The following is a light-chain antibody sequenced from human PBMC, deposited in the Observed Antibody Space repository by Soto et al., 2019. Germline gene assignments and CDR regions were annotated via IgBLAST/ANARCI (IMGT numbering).Light chain of an antibody. Sequence: DIQMTQSPSTLSGSVGDSVTITCRASQTISSWLAWYQQKPGKAPKLLIYKASTLKSGVPSRFSGSGSGTDFTLTISCLQSEDFATYYCQQYYSYTLTFGGGTKVDIK. V-gene: IGKV1-5*03. CDR3: QQYYSYTLT. J-gene: IGKJ4*01. CDR2: KAS. CDR1: QTISSW.